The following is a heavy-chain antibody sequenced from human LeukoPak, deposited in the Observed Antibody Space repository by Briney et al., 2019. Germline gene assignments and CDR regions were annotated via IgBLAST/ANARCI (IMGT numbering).Heavy chain of an antibody. V-gene: IGHV4-30-4*01. Sequence: SETLSLTCTVSGGSISSGDYYRSWIRQPPGKGLEWIGYIYYSGSTYYNPSLKSRVTISVDTSKNQFSLKLSSVTAADTAVYYCARGDEITIFGVVIRQDIYFDYWGQGTLVTVSS. CDR3: ARGDEITIFGVVIRQDIYFDY. D-gene: IGHD3-3*01. J-gene: IGHJ4*02. CDR1: GGSISSGDYY. CDR2: IYYSGST.